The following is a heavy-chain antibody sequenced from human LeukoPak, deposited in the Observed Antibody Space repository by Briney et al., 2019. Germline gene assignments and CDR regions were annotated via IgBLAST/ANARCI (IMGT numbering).Heavy chain of an antibody. Sequence: GGSLRLSCAASGFTVSSNYMSWVRQAPGKGVEWVSVIYSGGSTYYADPVKGRFTISRDNSKNTLYLQMNSLTAEDTAVYYCARDVRTGYYYYYMDVWGKGTTVTVSS. CDR2: IYSGGST. V-gene: IGHV3-66*02. CDR3: ARDVRTGYYYYYMDV. D-gene: IGHD1-1*01. J-gene: IGHJ6*03. CDR1: GFTVSSNY.